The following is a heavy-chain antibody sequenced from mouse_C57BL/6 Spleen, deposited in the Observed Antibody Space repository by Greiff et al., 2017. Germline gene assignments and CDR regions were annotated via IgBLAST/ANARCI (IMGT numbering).Heavy chain of an antibody. V-gene: IGHV1-64*01. CDR3: ASPYDYDDGYYFDY. CDR2: IHPNSGST. Sequence: QVQLQQPGAELVKPGASVKLSCKASGYTFTSYWMHWVKQRPGQGLEWIGMIHPNSGSTNYNAKFKSKATLTVDKSSSTAYMQLSSLTSEDSAVYYCASPYDYDDGYYFDYWGQGTTLTVSS. CDR1: GYTFTSYW. D-gene: IGHD2-4*01. J-gene: IGHJ2*01.